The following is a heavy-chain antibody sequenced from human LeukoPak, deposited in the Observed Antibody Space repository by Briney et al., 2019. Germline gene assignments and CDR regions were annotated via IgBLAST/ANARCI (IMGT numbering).Heavy chain of an antibody. CDR3: ASLRRQPYYYYYYMDV. CDR1: GGSFSGYY. V-gene: IGHV4-34*01. Sequence: SEALSLTCAVYGGSFSGYYWSWIRQPPGKGLEWIGEINHSGSTNYNPSLKSRVTISVDTSKNQFSLKLSSVTAADTAVYYCASLRRQPYYYYYYMDVWGKGTTVTVSS. J-gene: IGHJ6*03. D-gene: IGHD4-17*01. CDR2: INHSGST.